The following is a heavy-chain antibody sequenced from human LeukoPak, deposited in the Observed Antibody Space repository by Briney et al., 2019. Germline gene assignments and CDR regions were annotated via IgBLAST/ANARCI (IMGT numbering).Heavy chain of an antibody. CDR3: AREIPLGYCSSTTCYTIFDY. Sequence: SETLSLTCTVSGGSISSYYWSWIRQPPGKGLEWIGYIYYSGSTNYNPSLKSRVTISVDTSKNQFSLKLSSVTAADTAVYYRAREIPLGYCSSTTCYTIFDYWGQGTLVTVSS. D-gene: IGHD2-2*02. J-gene: IGHJ4*02. CDR1: GGSISSYY. V-gene: IGHV4-59*12. CDR2: IYYSGST.